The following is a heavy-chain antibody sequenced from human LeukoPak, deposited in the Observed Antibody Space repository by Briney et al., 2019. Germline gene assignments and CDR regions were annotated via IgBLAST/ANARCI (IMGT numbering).Heavy chain of an antibody. D-gene: IGHD6-13*01. Sequence: GSLRLSCAASGFTFSSYAMSWVRQAPEKGLEWVSYISSSGSTIYYADSVKGRFTISRDNAKNSLYLQMNSLRAEDTAVYYCAREGQQLEYYFDYWGQGTLVTVSS. CDR2: ISSSGSTI. CDR1: GFTFSSYA. V-gene: IGHV3-48*04. J-gene: IGHJ4*02. CDR3: AREGQQLEYYFDY.